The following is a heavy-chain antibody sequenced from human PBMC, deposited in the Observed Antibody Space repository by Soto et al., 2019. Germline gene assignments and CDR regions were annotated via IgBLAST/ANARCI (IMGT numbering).Heavy chain of an antibody. CDR2: INHSGST. CDR3: ARGVAAAGTGMDV. D-gene: IGHD6-13*01. CDR1: GGSFSGYY. V-gene: IGHV4-34*01. J-gene: IGHJ6*04. Sequence: SETLSLTCAVYGGSFSGYYWSCIRQPPGKGLEWIGEINHSGSTNYNPSLKSRVTMSVDTSKNQFSLKLSSVTAADTAVYYCARGVAAAGTGMDVWGKGTTVTVSS.